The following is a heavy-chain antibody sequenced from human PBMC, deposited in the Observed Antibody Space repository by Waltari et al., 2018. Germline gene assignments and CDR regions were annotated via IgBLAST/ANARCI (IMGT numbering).Heavy chain of an antibody. Sequence: QVQLQQWGAGLLKPSETLSLTCAVYGGSFSGYYWSWIRQPPGKGLEWIGEINHSGSTNYNPSLKSRVTISVDTSKNQFSLKLSFVTAADTAVYYCARGPYYDFWSGYPSRRQGMDVWGQGTTVTVSS. J-gene: IGHJ6*02. CDR1: GGSFSGYY. CDR2: INHSGST. CDR3: ARGPYYDFWSGYPSRRQGMDV. V-gene: IGHV4-34*01. D-gene: IGHD3-3*01.